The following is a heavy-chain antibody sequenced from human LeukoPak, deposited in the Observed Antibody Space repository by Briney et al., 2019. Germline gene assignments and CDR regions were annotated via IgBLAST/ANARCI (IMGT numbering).Heavy chain of an antibody. J-gene: IGHJ4*02. V-gene: IGHV3-23*01. CDR2: ISATGGGT. D-gene: IGHD5-18*01. Sequence: GGSLRLSCEVSGFTFSTYAMRWIRQAAGKGLEWVSSISATGGGTAYAGSVKGRFTISRDNSKNTLFLQMNSLRAEDTALYYCTKRGYNYEADYWGQGTLVTVSS. CDR1: GFTFSTYA. CDR3: TKRGYNYEADY.